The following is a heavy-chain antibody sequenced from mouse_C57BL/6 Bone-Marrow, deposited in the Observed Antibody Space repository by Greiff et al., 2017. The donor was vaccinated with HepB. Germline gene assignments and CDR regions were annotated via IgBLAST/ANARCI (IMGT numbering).Heavy chain of an antibody. J-gene: IGHJ2*01. CDR3: ARHHGGSSHYFDY. CDR1: GFTFSSYG. CDR2: ISSGGSYT. V-gene: IGHV5-6*02. Sequence: EVKLEESGGDLVKPGGSLKLSCAASGFTFSSYGMSWVRQTPDKRLEWVATISSGGSYTYYPDSVKGRFTISRDNAKNTLYLQMSSLKSEDTAMYYCARHHGGSSHYFDYWGQGTTLTVSS. D-gene: IGHD1-1*01.